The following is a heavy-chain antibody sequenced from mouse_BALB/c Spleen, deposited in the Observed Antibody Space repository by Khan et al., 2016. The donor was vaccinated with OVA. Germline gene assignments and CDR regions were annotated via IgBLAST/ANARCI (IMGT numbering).Heavy chain of an antibody. V-gene: IGHV5-6-3*01. CDR3: ARSAK. Sequence: EVQLVQSGGGIVKPGGSLKRSCKASRFTISSYGMSSVRQTPDKSLELVATIDSNGGSTDYPDSVKHRFTFSGDNAKNALYLQMRSLKSEDTAMYNCARSAKWGQGTTLTVSS. D-gene: IGHD1-3*01. CDR1: RFTISSYG. J-gene: IGHJ2*01. CDR2: IDSNGGST.